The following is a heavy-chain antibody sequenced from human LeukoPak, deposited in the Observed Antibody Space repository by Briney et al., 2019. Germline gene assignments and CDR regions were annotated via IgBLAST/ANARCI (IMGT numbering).Heavy chain of an antibody. CDR1: GYTFTAYA. Sequence: ASVKVSCKASGYTFTAYAMIWVRQAPGQGLEWMGWINTNTGNPTYAQGFTGRFVFSLDTSVSTAYLQITSLKAEDTAVYYCARGTYSYGFGEEYYFDYWGQGTLVTVSS. CDR3: ARGTYSYGFGEEYYFDY. V-gene: IGHV7-4-1*02. CDR2: INTNTGNP. D-gene: IGHD5-18*01. J-gene: IGHJ4*02.